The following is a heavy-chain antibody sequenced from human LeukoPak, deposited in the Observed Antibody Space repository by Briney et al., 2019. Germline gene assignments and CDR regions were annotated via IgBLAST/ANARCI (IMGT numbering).Heavy chain of an antibody. CDR2: VNANGRSA. Sequence: GGSLRLSCAASGFNFDDYGMTWVRQIPGKGLEWVAGVNANGRSAGYAASVRGRFTISRDNAKNSLYLEMGSLRLEDTAFYYCTRGYSTRHFPFDSWGQGTLVTVSS. CDR1: GFNFDDYG. J-gene: IGHJ4*02. CDR3: TRGYSTRHFPFDS. D-gene: IGHD6-13*01. V-gene: IGHV3-20*04.